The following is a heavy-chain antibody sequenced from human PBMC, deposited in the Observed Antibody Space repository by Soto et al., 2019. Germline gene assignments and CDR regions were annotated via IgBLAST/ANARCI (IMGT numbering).Heavy chain of an antibody. CDR3: ARGHFSSWYYHNSGWFDP. CDR2: INHSGST. D-gene: IGHD6-13*01. Sequence: PSETLSLTCAVYGGSFSGYYWSWIRQPPGKXLEWIGEINHSGSTNYNPSLKSRVTISVDTSKNQFSLKLSSVTAADTAVYYCARGHFSSWYYHNSGWFDPWGQGTLVTVSS. CDR1: GGSFSGYY. J-gene: IGHJ5*02. V-gene: IGHV4-34*01.